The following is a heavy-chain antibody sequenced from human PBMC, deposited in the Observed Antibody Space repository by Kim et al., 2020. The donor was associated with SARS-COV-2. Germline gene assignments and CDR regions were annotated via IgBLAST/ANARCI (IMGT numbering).Heavy chain of an antibody. D-gene: IGHD2-2*01. V-gene: IGHV3-73*01. Sequence: GGSLRLSCAASGFTFSGSAMHWVRQASGKGLEWVGRIRSKANSYATAYAASVKGRFTISRDDSKNTAYLQMNSLKTEDTAVYYCTRGCSSTSCYLDYYYYGMDVWGQGTTVTVSS. CDR2: IRSKANSYAT. CDR1: GFTFSGSA. J-gene: IGHJ6*02. CDR3: TRGCSSTSCYLDYYYYGMDV.